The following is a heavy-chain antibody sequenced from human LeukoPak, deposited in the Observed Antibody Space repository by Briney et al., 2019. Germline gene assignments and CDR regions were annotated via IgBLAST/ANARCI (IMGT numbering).Heavy chain of an antibody. Sequence: PGGSLRLSCAASGFTFSSYAMSWVRQAPGKGLEWVSAISGSGGSTYYADSVKGRFTISRDNSKNTLYLQMNSLRAEDTAVYYCAKDSRWGGPIRGWRSSDYFDYWGQGTLVTVSS. J-gene: IGHJ4*02. CDR1: GFTFSSYA. CDR2: ISGSGGST. D-gene: IGHD3-16*01. V-gene: IGHV3-23*01. CDR3: AKDSRWGGPIRGWRSSDYFDY.